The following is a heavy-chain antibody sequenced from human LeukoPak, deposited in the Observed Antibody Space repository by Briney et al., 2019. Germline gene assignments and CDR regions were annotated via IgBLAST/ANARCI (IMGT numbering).Heavy chain of an antibody. Sequence: GGSLRLSCAASGFTFSTYSMNWVRQAPGKGLEWVSFILHDSTDLYYADSVKGRFTISRDNVKNLLYLQMNSLTAEDTAVYYCARDWFGETVWGRGTLVTVSS. J-gene: IGHJ4*02. CDR2: ILHDSTDL. CDR1: GFTFSTYS. CDR3: ARDWFGETV. D-gene: IGHD3-10*01. V-gene: IGHV3-48*01.